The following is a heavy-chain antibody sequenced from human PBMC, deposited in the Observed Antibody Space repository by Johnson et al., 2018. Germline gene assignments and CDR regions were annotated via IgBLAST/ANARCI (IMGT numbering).Heavy chain of an antibody. CDR2: IYSGGRT. V-gene: IGHV3-53*02. CDR1: GFTVSNNY. D-gene: IGHD2-15*01. Sequence: EVRLVESGGGLVQPGGSLRLSGAASGFTVSNNYINWVRQAPGKGLEWGSVIYSGGRTFYEDSVKGRFTISRDNAKNSLYLQVSSLRAEDTAFYYCARDPDAVVVGAANAFYIWGQGTMVTVSS. CDR3: ARDPDAVVVGAANAFYI. J-gene: IGHJ3*02.